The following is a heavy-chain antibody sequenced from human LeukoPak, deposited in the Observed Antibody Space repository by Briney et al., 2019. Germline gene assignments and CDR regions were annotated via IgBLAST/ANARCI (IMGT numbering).Heavy chain of an antibody. CDR1: GGSISSSSYY. D-gene: IGHD2-21*02. Sequence: SETLSLTCTVSGGSISSSSYYWGWIRQPPGKGLEWIGSIYYGGSTYYNPSLKSRVTISVDTSKNQFSLKLSSVTAADTAVHYCARGPLSQKNNWFDPWGQGTLVTVSS. CDR2: IYYGGST. V-gene: IGHV4-39*07. J-gene: IGHJ5*02. CDR3: ARGPLSQKNNWFDP.